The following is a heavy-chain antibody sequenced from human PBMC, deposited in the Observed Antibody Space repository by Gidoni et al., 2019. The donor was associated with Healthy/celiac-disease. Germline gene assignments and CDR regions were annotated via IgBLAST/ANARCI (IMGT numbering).Heavy chain of an antibody. D-gene: IGHD2-21*02. V-gene: IGHV4-31*03. CDR1: GGSISSGGYY. CDR2: IYYSGST. CDR3: ARGRGDAYCGGDCYSYDY. Sequence: QVQLQESGPGLVKPSQTLSLTCTVSGGSISSGGYYWSWIRQHPGKGLEWIGYIYYSGSTYYNPSLKSRVTISVDTSKNQFSLKLSSVTAADTAVYYCARGRGDAYCGGDCYSYDYWGQGTLVTVSS. J-gene: IGHJ4*02.